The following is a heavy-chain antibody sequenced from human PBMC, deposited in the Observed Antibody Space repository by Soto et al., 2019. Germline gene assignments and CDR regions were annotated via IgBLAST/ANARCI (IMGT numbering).Heavy chain of an antibody. CDR3: ARGTPADRYYDFWSGSIYYFDY. J-gene: IGHJ4*02. Sequence: GASVKVSCKASGYTFTSYDINWVRQATGQGLEWMGWMNPNSGNTGYAQKFQGRVTMTRNTSISTAYMELSSLRSEDTAVYYCARGTPADRYYDFWSGSIYYFDYWGQGTLVTVSS. CDR1: GYTFTSYD. CDR2: MNPNSGNT. V-gene: IGHV1-8*01. D-gene: IGHD3-3*01.